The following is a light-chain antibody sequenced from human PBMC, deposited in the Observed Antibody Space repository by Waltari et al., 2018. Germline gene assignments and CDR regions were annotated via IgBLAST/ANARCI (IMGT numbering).Light chain of an antibody. CDR3: QQYGSSRYT. Sequence: EIVLTQSPGTPSLSPGERATLSFRASQSVSSSHLVWYQQKPGQAPRLLIYGASSRATSIPDRFSGSGYGTDFTLSITRLEPEDFAVYYCQQYGSSRYTFGQGTKLEIK. V-gene: IGKV3-20*01. CDR1: QSVSSSH. J-gene: IGKJ2*01. CDR2: GAS.